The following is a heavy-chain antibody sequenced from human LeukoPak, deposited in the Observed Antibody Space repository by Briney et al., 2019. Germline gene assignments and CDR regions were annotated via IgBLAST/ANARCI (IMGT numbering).Heavy chain of an antibody. CDR3: ASWGYIDAFDI. J-gene: IGHJ3*02. CDR1: GGSISSYY. Sequence: SETLSLTCTVSGGSISSYYWSWIRQPPGKGLEWIGEINHSGSINYNPSLKSRVTISVDTSKNQFSLKLSSVTAADTAVYYCASWGYIDAFDIWGQGTMVTVSS. V-gene: IGHV4-34*01. D-gene: IGHD5-24*01. CDR2: INHSGSI.